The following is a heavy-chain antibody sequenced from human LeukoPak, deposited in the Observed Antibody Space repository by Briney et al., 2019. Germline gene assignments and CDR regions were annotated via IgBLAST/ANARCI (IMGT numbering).Heavy chain of an antibody. J-gene: IGHJ6*03. CDR1: GFTFSSYA. V-gene: IGHV3-23*01. CDR3: AKTPGGYYMDV. CDR2: ISASGTT. Sequence: PGGSLRLSCGASGFTFSSYAMAWVRQAPGEGLEWVSLISASGTTYYANSVKGRFTISRDNSKDTLYLQMNSLRAEDTALYYCAKTPGGYYMDVWGKGTTVTVSS. D-gene: IGHD1-1*01.